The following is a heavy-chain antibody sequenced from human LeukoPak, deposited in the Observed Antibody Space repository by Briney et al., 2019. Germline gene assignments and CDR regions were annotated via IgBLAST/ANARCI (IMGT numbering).Heavy chain of an antibody. CDR2: ISAYNGNT. Sequence: GASVKVSCKASGYTFTSYGISWVRQAPGQGLEWMGWISAYNGNTNYAQKLQGRVTMTTDTSTSTAYMELRSLRSDDTAVYYCARDWRWLRGRNDAFDIWGQGTIVTVSS. CDR3: ARDWRWLRGRNDAFDI. D-gene: IGHD2-15*01. CDR1: GYTFTSYG. V-gene: IGHV1-18*01. J-gene: IGHJ3*02.